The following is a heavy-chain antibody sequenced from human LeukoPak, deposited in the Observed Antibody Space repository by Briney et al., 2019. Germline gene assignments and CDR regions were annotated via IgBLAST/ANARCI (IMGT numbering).Heavy chain of an antibody. D-gene: IGHD6-19*01. J-gene: IGHJ4*02. CDR2: ISGSGGST. Sequence: PGGSLRLFCAASGFTFSSYAMSWVRQAPGKGLEWVSAISGSGGSTYYADSVKGRFTISRDNSKNTLYLQMNSLRAEDAAVYYCATQQWLIPNWGQGTLVTVSS. CDR1: GFTFSSYA. V-gene: IGHV3-23*01. CDR3: ATQQWLIPN.